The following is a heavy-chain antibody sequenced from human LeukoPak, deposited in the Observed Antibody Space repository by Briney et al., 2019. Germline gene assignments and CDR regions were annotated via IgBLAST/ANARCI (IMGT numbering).Heavy chain of an antibody. CDR3: ARVPFSYCGGDCYFDY. Sequence: ASVKVSCKASGYTFTGYYMHWVRQAPGQGLEWMGWINPNSGGTNYAQKFQGRVTMTRDTCISTAYMELSRLRSDDTAVYYCARVPFSYCGGDCYFDYWGQGTLVTVSS. D-gene: IGHD2-21*02. V-gene: IGHV1-2*02. CDR1: GYTFTGYY. J-gene: IGHJ4*02. CDR2: INPNSGGT.